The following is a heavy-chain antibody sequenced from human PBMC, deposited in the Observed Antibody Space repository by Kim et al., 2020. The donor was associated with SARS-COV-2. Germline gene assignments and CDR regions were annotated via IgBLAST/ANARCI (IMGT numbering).Heavy chain of an antibody. D-gene: IGHD3-9*01. V-gene: IGHV3-7*03. CDR2: IKQDGSEK. Sequence: GGSLRLSCAASGFTFSSYWMSWVRQAPGKGLEWVANIKQDGSEKYYVDSVKGRFTISSDNAKNSLYLQMNSLRAEDTAVYYCARVGILTGYYAAMGLGADAFDIWGQGTMVTVSS. CDR3: ARVGILTGYYAAMGLGADAFDI. CDR1: GFTFSSYW. J-gene: IGHJ3*02.